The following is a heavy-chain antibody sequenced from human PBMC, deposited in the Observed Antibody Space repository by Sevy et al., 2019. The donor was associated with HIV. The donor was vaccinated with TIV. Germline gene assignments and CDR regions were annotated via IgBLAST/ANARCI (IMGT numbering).Heavy chain of an antibody. V-gene: IGHV4-59*01. D-gene: IGHD1-1*01. CDR1: GGSISSYY. J-gene: IGHJ6*03. CDR2: IYYSGST. Sequence: SETMSLTCTVSGGSISSYYWSWIRQPPGKGLEWIGYIYYSGSTNYNPSLKSRVTISVDTSKNQFSLKLSSVTAAGTAVYYCARVFWKGAYYYMDVWGKGTTVTVSS. CDR3: ARVFWKGAYYYMDV.